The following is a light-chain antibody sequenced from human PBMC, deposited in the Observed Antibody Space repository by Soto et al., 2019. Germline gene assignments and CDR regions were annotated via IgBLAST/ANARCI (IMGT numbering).Light chain of an antibody. J-gene: IGKJ4*01. CDR3: QQSLTTPLT. CDR1: QSISIY. V-gene: IGKV1-39*01. Sequence: DIQMTQSPSSPSASVGDRVTITCRASQSISIYLNWYQQKPGKAPKLLIYAASSLQSGVPSRFGGSGSGTDFTLTISSLQREDLATYYCQQSLTTPLTFGGGTKVEIK. CDR2: AAS.